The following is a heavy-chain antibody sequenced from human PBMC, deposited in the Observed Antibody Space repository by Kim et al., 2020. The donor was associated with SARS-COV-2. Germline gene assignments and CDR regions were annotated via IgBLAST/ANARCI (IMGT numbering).Heavy chain of an antibody. J-gene: IGHJ4*02. V-gene: IGHV3-74*01. CDR3: ARRYYDSRGYYYFDS. CDR1: GFTFRTYW. Sequence: GGSLRLSCAASGFTFRTYWMHWVRQAPGKGLVWVSRINGDGSTTNYADSVKGRFTISRDNAKNTLYLQLNSLRAEDTAVYYCARRYYDSRGYYYFDSWGQATLVTVSS. D-gene: IGHD3-22*01. CDR2: INGDGSTT.